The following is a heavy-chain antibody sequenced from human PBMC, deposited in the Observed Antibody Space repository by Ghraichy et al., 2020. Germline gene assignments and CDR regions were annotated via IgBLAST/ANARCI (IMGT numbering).Heavy chain of an antibody. CDR1: GGSISSYY. CDR2: IYYSGST. J-gene: IGHJ3*02. CDR3: ARHVNLSRGSYWWGTYDAFDI. V-gene: IGHV4-59*08. Sequence: SETLSLTCTVSGGSISSYYWSWIRQPPGKGLEWIGYIYYSGSTNYNPSLKSRVTISVDTSKNQFSLKLSSVTAADTAVYYCARHVNLSRGSYWWGTYDAFDIWGQGTMVTVSS. D-gene: IGHD1-26*01.